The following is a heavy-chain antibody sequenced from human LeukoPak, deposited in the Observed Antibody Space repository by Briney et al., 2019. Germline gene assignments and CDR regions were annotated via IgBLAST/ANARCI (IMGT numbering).Heavy chain of an antibody. CDR3: AKAGPWLAYDY. CDR1: GFTFSDYY. D-gene: IGHD6-19*01. V-gene: IGHV3-43*02. Sequence: PGGSLRLSCAASGFTFSDYYMSWIRQAPGKGLEWVSLISADGAGTSYADSVKGRFTISRDNSKKFLFLQMNGLTTEDTAFYYCAKAGPWLAYDYWGQGILVTVSS. J-gene: IGHJ4*02. CDR2: ISADGAGT.